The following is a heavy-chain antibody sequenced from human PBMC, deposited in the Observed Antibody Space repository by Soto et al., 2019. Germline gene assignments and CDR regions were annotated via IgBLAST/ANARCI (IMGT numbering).Heavy chain of an antibody. CDR3: ARPRAYNWNYGAYYYYGMDV. V-gene: IGHV4-34*01. CDR2: INHSGST. Sequence: QVQLQQWGAGLLKPSETLSLTCAVYGGSFSGYYWSWIRQPPGKGLEWIGEINHSGSTNYNPSLKSRVTISVDTSKNQFSLKLSSVTAADTAVYYCARPRAYNWNYGAYYYYGMDVWGQGTTVTVSS. J-gene: IGHJ6*02. CDR1: GGSFSGYY. D-gene: IGHD1-7*01.